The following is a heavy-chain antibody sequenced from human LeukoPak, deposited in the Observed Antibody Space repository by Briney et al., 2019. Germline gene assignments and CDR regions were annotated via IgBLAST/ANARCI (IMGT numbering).Heavy chain of an antibody. CDR2: ISWNSGSI. V-gene: IGHV3-9*01. CDR1: GFTFDYYA. J-gene: IGHJ6*02. CDR3: AKSGARAAAAVYYGMDV. Sequence: GGSLRLSCAASGFTFDYYAMHWVRQAPGKGLEWVSGISWNSGSIGYADSVKGRFTISRDNAKNSLYLQMNSLRAEDTALYYCAKSGARAAAAVYYGMDVWGQGTTVTVSS. D-gene: IGHD6-13*01.